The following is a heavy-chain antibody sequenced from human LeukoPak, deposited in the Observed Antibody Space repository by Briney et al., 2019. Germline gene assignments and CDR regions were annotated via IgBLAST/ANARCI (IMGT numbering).Heavy chain of an antibody. D-gene: IGHD3-22*01. J-gene: IGHJ3*02. CDR1: GGSISSGGYY. CDR3: ARGYYYDSSGCSGDAFDI. Sequence: SQTLSLTCTVSGGSISSGGYYWSWIRQHPGKGLEWTGYIYYSGSTYYNPSLKSRVTISVDTSKNQFSLKLSSVTAADTAVYYCARGYYYDSSGCSGDAFDIWGQGTMVTVSS. CDR2: IYYSGST. V-gene: IGHV4-31*03.